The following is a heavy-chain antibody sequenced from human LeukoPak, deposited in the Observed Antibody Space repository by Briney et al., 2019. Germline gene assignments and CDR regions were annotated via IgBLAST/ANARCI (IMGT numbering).Heavy chain of an antibody. J-gene: IGHJ4*02. CDR3: ARGLPLWSLDY. D-gene: IGHD3-10*01. CDR2: INHSGST. Sequence: SETLSLTCAVSGGSISSGGYYWSWIRQPPGKGLEWIGEINHSGSTNYNPSLKSRVTISVDTSKNQFSLKLSSVTAADTAVYYCARGLPLWSLDYWGQGTLVTVSS. CDR1: GGSISSGGYY. V-gene: IGHV4-34*01.